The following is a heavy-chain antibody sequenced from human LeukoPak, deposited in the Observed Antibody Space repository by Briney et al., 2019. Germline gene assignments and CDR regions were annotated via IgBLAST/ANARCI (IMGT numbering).Heavy chain of an antibody. CDR1: GFTFSSYG. CDR3: AKDIFGGSYTPGFDY. D-gene: IGHD1-26*01. J-gene: IGHJ4*02. Sequence: PGGSLRLSCAASGFTFSSYGMSWVRQAPGKGLEWVSAISGSGGSTYYADSVKGRFTISRDNSKNTLYLQMNSLRAEDTAVYYCAKDIFGGSYTPGFDYWGQGTLVTVSS. V-gene: IGHV3-23*01. CDR2: ISGSGGST.